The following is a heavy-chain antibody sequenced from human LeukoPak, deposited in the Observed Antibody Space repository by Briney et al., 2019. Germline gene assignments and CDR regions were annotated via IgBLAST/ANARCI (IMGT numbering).Heavy chain of an antibody. CDR1: GYTFTSYG. Sequence: ASVKVSCKASGYTFTSYGISWVRQAPGQGLEWMGWISAYNGNTNYAQKLQGRVTMTTDTSTSTAYMELRSLRSDDTAVYYCARGGPGTQFRPHNDAFDIWGQGTMVTVSS. CDR2: ISAYNGNT. CDR3: ARGGPGTQFRPHNDAFDI. J-gene: IGHJ3*02. V-gene: IGHV1-18*01. D-gene: IGHD1-14*01.